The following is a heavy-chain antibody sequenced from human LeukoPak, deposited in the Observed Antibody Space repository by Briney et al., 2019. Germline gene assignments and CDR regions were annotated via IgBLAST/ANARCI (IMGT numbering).Heavy chain of an antibody. CDR3: VREGSYYNFDS. V-gene: IGHV3-30-3*01. CDR2: ISHDGSIP. J-gene: IGHJ4*02. D-gene: IGHD1-26*01. CDR1: GFTFSDFA. Sequence: GRSLRLSCAASGFTFSDFAMHWVRQAPGKGLEWVALISHDGSIPYYADSVKGRFTVSRDNSKNTLYLQMNSLRPEDTAVYYCVREGSYYNFDSWGQGTLVTVSS.